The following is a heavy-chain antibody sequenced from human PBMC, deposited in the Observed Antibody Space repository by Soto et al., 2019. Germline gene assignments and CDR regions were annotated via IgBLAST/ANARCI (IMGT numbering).Heavy chain of an antibody. Sequence: SVKVSCKASGGTFSSYAISWVRQAPGQGLEWMGGIIPIFGTANYAQKFRGRVTITADESTSTAYMELSSLRSEDTAVYYCARDSSSGVVIIASFDYWGQGTLVTVSS. D-gene: IGHD3-3*01. CDR2: IIPIFGTA. CDR3: ARDSSSGVVIIASFDY. J-gene: IGHJ4*02. V-gene: IGHV1-69*13. CDR1: GGTFSSYA.